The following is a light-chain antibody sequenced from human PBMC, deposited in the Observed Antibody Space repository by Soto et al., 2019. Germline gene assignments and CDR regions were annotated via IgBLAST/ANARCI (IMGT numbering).Light chain of an antibody. Sequence: EIVLTQSPGTLSLSPGERATLSCRASQSVSSSYLACYQQKPGQAPRLLIYDASSRATGIPDRFSGSGSGTDFSLTISRLEPQDFAVYFCQHYGSSPYTFGQGTKLEIK. V-gene: IGKV3-20*01. J-gene: IGKJ2*01. CDR2: DAS. CDR1: QSVSSSY. CDR3: QHYGSSPYT.